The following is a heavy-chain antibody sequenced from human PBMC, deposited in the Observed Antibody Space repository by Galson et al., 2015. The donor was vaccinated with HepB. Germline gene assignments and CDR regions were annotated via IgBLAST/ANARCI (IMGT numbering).Heavy chain of an antibody. J-gene: IGHJ3*02. Sequence: SVKVSCKVSGYTLTELSMHWVRQAPGKGLEWMGGFDPEDGETIYAQKFQGRVTMTEDESTSTAYMELSSLRSEDTAVYYCASTDDYGDYRLAFDIWGQGTMVTVSS. CDR1: GYTLTELS. V-gene: IGHV1-24*01. CDR2: FDPEDGET. CDR3: ASTDDYGDYRLAFDI. D-gene: IGHD4-17*01.